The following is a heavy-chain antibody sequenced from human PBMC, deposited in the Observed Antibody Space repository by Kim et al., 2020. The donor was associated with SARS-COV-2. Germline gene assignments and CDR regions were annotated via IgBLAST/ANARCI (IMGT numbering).Heavy chain of an antibody. J-gene: IGHJ6*02. CDR3: ATEISGMDV. CDR2: TYYRSKWSN. Sequence: SQTLSLTCAISGDSVSSNSAAWHGIRQSPSRGLEWLGRTYYRSKWSNDYRVSVKSRITINPDTSKNQFSLQLNSVTPEDTAVYYCATEISGMDVWGQGTTVTVSS. CDR1: GDSVSSNSAA. V-gene: IGHV6-1*01. D-gene: IGHD5-12*01.